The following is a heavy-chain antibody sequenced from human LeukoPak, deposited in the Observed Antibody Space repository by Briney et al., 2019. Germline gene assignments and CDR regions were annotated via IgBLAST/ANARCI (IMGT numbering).Heavy chain of an antibody. Sequence: GGSLRLSCAASGFTLSSYAMSWVRQAPGKGLEWVSAISGSGGSTYYADSVKGRFTISRDNSKNTLYLQMNSLRAEDTAVYYCAKDPRARYSSGWYYFDYWGQGTLVTVSS. CDR3: AKDPRARYSSGWYYFDY. J-gene: IGHJ4*02. D-gene: IGHD6-19*01. V-gene: IGHV3-23*01. CDR1: GFTLSSYA. CDR2: ISGSGGST.